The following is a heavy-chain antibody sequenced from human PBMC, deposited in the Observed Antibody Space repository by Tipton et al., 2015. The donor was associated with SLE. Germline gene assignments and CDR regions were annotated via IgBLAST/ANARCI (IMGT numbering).Heavy chain of an antibody. Sequence: GSLRLSCAASGFTFSSFYMTWVRQAPGKGLEWVSSISNTGTYIYYADSMKGRFTISRDNAKKSLYPQVNSLREEDTAVYYCARVMLGASVSDLWGRGARVTDSS. D-gene: IGHD3-10*02. CDR2: ISNTGTYI. CDR1: GFTFSSFY. CDR3: ARVMLGASVSDL. V-gene: IGHV3-21*01. J-gene: IGHJ2*01.